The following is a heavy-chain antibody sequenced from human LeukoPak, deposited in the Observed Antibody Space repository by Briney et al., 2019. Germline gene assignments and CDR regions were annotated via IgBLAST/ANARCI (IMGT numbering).Heavy chain of an antibody. CDR3: ARDDHTATADFDY. D-gene: IGHD1-14*01. V-gene: IGHV3-30-3*01. CDR2: ISYDGSNK. CDR1: GFTFSSYA. J-gene: IGHJ4*02. Sequence: GSLRPSCSASGFTFSSYAMHLVRQAPGKGLEGVAVISYDGSNKYYADSVKGRFTISRDNSKNTLYLQMNSLRAEDTAVYYCARDDHTATADFDYWGQGTLVTVSS.